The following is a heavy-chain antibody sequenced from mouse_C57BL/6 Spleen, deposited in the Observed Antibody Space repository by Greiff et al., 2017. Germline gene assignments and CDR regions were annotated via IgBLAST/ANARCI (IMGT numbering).Heavy chain of an antibody. J-gene: IGHJ4*01. D-gene: IGHD1-1*01. Sequence: VQLKQSGTVLARPGASVKMSCKTSGYTFTSYWMHWVKQRPGQGLEWIGAIYPGNSDTSYNQKFKGKAKLTAVTSASTAYMELSSLTNEDSAVYYCTNYYGSSSYYAMDYWGQGTSVTVSS. CDR2: IYPGNSDT. CDR3: TNYYGSSSYYAMDY. V-gene: IGHV1-5*01. CDR1: GYTFTSYW.